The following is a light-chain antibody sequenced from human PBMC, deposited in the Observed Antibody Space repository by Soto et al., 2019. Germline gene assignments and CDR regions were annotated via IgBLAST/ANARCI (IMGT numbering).Light chain of an antibody. V-gene: IGKV3-20*01. CDR3: QQYGSPPPSST. Sequence: EVVFTQSPATLSFAPGERATLSCRASQRVSSGYLAWYQQKPGQAPRLLIYGASSRATGIPDRFSGRGSGTDFTLTISRLEPEDLAVYYCQQYGSPPPSSTFGQGTRLEI. CDR1: QRVSSGY. J-gene: IGKJ5*01. CDR2: GAS.